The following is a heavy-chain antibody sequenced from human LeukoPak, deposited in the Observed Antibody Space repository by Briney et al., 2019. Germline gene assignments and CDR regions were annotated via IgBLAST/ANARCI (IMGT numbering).Heavy chain of an antibody. CDR1: GYSISSGYY. CDR2: IYHSGIS. J-gene: IGHJ4*02. CDR3: ARGLGRWLQLHHFDY. V-gene: IGHV4-38-2*02. Sequence: PSETLSLTCTVSGYSISSGYYWGWIRQPPGKGLEWIGSIYHSGISYYNPSLKSRVTISLDTSKNQFSLNLSSVTAADTAVYYCARGLGRWLQLHHFDYWGQGTLVTVSS. D-gene: IGHD5-24*01.